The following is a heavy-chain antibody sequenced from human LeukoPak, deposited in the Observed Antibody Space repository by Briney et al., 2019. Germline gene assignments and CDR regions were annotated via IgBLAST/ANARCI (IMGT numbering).Heavy chain of an antibody. J-gene: IGHJ3*02. CDR1: GYSFTDYY. V-gene: IGHV1-2*02. D-gene: IGHD1-26*01. Sequence: ASVKVSCKASGYSFTDYYIHWVRPAPGQGLEWMGWINPDSRDTTYAQKFQGRVIMTRDTSISTGFMELNSLTSDDTAVYYCAREPTTTPPTFDPFDIWGQGTMVTVSS. CDR2: INPDSRDT. CDR3: AREPTTTPPTFDPFDI.